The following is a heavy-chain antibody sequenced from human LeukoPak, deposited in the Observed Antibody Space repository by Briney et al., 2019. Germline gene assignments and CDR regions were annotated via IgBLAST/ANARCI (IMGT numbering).Heavy chain of an antibody. V-gene: IGHV6-1*01. CDR1: GDSVSSNSAA. Sequence: SRTLSLTCAISGDSVSSNSAAWDWTRQSPSRGLECLGRSYYRSKWYNDYAVSVKSRITINPDTSKNQFSLQLNSVTPEDTAVYYCARGPQVSDEGGFYFDYWGQGTLVTVSS. D-gene: IGHD3-10*01. CDR2: SYYRSKWYN. CDR3: ARGPQVSDEGGFYFDY. J-gene: IGHJ4*02.